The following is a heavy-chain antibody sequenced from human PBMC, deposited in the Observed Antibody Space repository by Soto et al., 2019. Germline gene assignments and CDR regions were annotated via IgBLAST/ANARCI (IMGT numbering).Heavy chain of an antibody. CDR3: ARGNYYGSGSYYNTLDY. CDR1: GFTFSSYA. D-gene: IGHD3-10*01. J-gene: IGHJ4*02. CDR2: ISYDGSNK. Sequence: QVQLVESGGGVVQPGRSLRLSCAASGFTFSSYAMHWVRQAPGKGLEWVAVISYDGSNKYYADSVKGRFTISRDNSKNTLYLQMNSLRAEDTAVYYCARGNYYGSGSYYNTLDYWGQGTLVTVSS. V-gene: IGHV3-30-3*01.